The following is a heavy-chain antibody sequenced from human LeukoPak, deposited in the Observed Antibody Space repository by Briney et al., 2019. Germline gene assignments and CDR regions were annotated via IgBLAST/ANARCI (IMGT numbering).Heavy chain of an antibody. Sequence: GGSLRLSCATSGFTFSSYEMNWVRQAPGKGLEWVSYISSGGDIIYYADSVKGRFTISRDNAKNSLYLQMNSLRAEDTAVYYCARDGSGSYYFPYYYYYGMDVWGKGTTVTVSS. D-gene: IGHD3-10*01. CDR1: GFTFSSYE. CDR2: ISSGGDII. J-gene: IGHJ6*04. CDR3: ARDGSGSYYFPYYYYYGMDV. V-gene: IGHV3-48*03.